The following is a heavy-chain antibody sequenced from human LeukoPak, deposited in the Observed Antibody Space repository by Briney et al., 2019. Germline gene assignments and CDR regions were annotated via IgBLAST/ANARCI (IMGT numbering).Heavy chain of an antibody. V-gene: IGHV3-69-1*01. CDR3: TRDGLHTAHFDY. D-gene: IGHD5-18*01. CDR2: VSDSRDV. CDR1: GXTFSTYA. Sequence: GGSLRLSCAVSGXTFSTYAVSWVRQAPGKGLEWVSTVSDSRDVHYSDSVRGRFTISRDNARNSLYLQMNSLRDEDTAVYYCTRDGLHTAHFDYWGQGTLVTVSS. J-gene: IGHJ4*02.